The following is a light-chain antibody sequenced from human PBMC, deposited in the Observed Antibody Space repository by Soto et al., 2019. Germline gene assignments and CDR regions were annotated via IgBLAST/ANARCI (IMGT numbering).Light chain of an antibody. CDR3: QQYNNWPPVT. J-gene: IGKJ4*01. V-gene: IGKV3-15*01. CDR1: QSVRTK. Sequence: EIVMTQSPATLSMSPGERATLSCRASQSVRTKLAWYQQKPGQAPRLLIYGASTRATGIPGRFSGSGSGTEFTLTISSLQSEDFAVYYCQQYNNWPPVTFGGGTKVEIK. CDR2: GAS.